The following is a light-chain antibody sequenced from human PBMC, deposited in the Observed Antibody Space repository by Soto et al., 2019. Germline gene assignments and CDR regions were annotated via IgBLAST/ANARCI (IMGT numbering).Light chain of an antibody. V-gene: IGKV1-6*01. CDR1: QGISSY. CDR3: LQDYNYPIT. J-gene: IGKJ5*01. CDR2: AAS. Sequence: IQLTQSPAFLSASVGDRVTITCRASQGISSYLAWYQQKPGKAPKLLIYAASSLQSGVPSRFSGSGSGTDFTLTISSLQSEDVATYYCLQDYNYPITFGQGTRLEI.